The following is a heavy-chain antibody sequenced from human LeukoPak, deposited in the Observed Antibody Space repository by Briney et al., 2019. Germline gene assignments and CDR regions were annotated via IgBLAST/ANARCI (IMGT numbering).Heavy chain of an antibody. V-gene: IGHV4-39*07. Sequence: PSETLSLTCTVSGGSISSSSYYWGWIRQPPGKGLEWIGSIYYSGSTYYNPSLKSRVTISVDTSKNQFSLKLSSVTAADTAVYYCASGYSGYDYYWGQGTLVTVSS. D-gene: IGHD5-12*01. CDR3: ASGYSGYDYY. J-gene: IGHJ4*02. CDR1: GGSISSSSYY. CDR2: IYYSGST.